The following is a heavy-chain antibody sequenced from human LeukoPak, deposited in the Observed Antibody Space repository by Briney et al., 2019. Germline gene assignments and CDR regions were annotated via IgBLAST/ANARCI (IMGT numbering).Heavy chain of an antibody. CDR2: IYYSGST. CDR1: GGSISSGDYY. CDR3: ARSHSSDYFDY. V-gene: IGHV4-30-4*01. J-gene: IGHJ4*02. Sequence: PSETLSLTCTVSGGSISSGDYYWSWIRQPPGKGLEWIGYIYYSGSTYYNPSLKSRVTISVDTSKNQFSLKLSSVTAADTAVYYCARSHSSDYFDYWGQGTLVTVSS. D-gene: IGHD4-11*01.